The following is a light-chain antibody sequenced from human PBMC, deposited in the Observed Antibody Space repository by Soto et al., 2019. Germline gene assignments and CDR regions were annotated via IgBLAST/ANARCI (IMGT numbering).Light chain of an antibody. J-gene: IGLJ3*02. CDR2: EAS. CDR3: ATWDDSLSAWV. CDR1: STDFVTYNR. Sequence: QSVLTQPPSVSGSPGQSVTISCTGTSTDFVTYNRVSWYQQPPGTAPKLIVYEASNRPSGVPDRFSGSKSGNTASLTISGLQAADEADYYCATWDDSLSAWVFGGGTKLTVL. V-gene: IGLV2-18*01.